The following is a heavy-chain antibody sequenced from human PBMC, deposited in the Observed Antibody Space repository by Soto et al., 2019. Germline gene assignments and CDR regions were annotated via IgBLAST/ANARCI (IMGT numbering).Heavy chain of an antibody. D-gene: IGHD2-21*02. J-gene: IGHJ6*02. CDR1: GFTVSSNY. CDR3: ARVGCGGDCYHIKDYYYYGMDV. CDR2: IYSGGST. Sequence: GGSLRLSCAASGFTVSSNYMSWVRQAPGKGLEWVSVIYSGGSTYYADSVKGRFTISRDNSKNTLYLQMNSLRAEDTAVYYCARVGCGGDCYHIKDYYYYGMDVWGQGTTVTVSS. V-gene: IGHV3-53*01.